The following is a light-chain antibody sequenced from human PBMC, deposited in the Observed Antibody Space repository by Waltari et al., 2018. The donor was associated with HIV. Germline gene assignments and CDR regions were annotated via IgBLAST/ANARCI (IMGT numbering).Light chain of an antibody. CDR2: SNN. V-gene: IGLV1-47*02. J-gene: IGLJ1*01. CDR3: ATWNDSLSGYV. CDR1: RSNIGRNY. Sequence: QSVLTQPPSASGTPGQRVTISCSGSRSNIGRNYVYWYQQLPGTAPKLLIYSNNQRPSGVPDRFSGSKSGTSASLAISGLRSEDEADYYCATWNDSLSGYVFGTGTKVTV.